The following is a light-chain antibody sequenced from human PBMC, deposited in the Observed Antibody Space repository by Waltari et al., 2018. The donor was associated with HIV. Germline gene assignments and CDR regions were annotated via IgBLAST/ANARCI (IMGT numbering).Light chain of an antibody. J-gene: IGLJ3*02. Sequence: QSVLTQPPSVSAAPGQKVTIPCPGSSSNLGTNSVSWYQHLPRTAPKLFISGNNNRPSGIPDRFSGSKSGTSATLGITGLQTGDEGDYYCATWDSSLSSWVFGGGTKLTVL. CDR1: SSNLGTNS. V-gene: IGLV1-51*01. CDR3: ATWDSSLSSWV. CDR2: GNN.